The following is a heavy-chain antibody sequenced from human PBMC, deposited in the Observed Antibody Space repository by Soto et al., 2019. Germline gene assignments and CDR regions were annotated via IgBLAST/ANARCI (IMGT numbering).Heavy chain of an antibody. CDR3: YINGF. V-gene: IGHV4-39*01. Sequence: QVQLQESGPGLVKPSETLSLTCTVSGDSIRSSSHYWAWNRQPPGKGLEWIGGFYYSGSPSYNPSLKSRVTMSVDTSKNQFSLNLNSVTAADTAVYYCYINGFWGQGTLVTVSS. CDR1: GDSIRSSSHY. J-gene: IGHJ1*01. CDR2: FYYSGSP. D-gene: IGHD2-8*01.